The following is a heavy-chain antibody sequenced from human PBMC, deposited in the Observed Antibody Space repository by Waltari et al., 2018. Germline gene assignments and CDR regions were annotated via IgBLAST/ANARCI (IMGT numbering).Heavy chain of an antibody. CDR2: IRQDGSEK. D-gene: IGHD3-10*01. CDR3: ARDWTDHASGRPSDF. CDR1: GFTFSSYQ. Sequence: EVQLVESGGDLVQPGGSLRLSCVASGFTFSSYQMSWVRQAPGKGLEWVAKIRQDGSEKYYVDSVKGRFTVSRDNAENSLYLQMNSLRAEDTAVYYCARDWTDHASGRPSDFWGQGVLVTVSS. J-gene: IGHJ4*02. V-gene: IGHV3-7*01.